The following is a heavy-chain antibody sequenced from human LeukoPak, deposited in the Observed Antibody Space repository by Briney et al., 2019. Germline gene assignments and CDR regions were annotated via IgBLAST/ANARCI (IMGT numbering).Heavy chain of an antibody. J-gene: IGHJ6*03. CDR3: ARAAGETRTYYMDV. CDR1: GYTFSSYD. CDR2: MNPSSGNT. D-gene: IGHD3-16*01. Sequence: ASVKVSCKASGYTFSSYDVNWVRQATRQGLEWMGWMNPSSGNTGYAQKFQGRVTIIRNTSISTAYMELSSLRSEDTAVYYCARAAGETRTYYMDVWAKGTTVTVSS. V-gene: IGHV1-8*01.